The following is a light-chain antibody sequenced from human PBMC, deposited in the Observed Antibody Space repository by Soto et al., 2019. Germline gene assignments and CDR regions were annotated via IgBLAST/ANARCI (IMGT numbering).Light chain of an antibody. J-gene: IGKJ5*01. CDR2: DAS. CDR1: QGISSA. Sequence: AIQLTQSPSSLSASVGDRVSITCRASQGISSALAWYQPKPGKPPKILIYDASSLQSGVSSRFGGSESGTDCTVTVCRLQPEDFDACYGQQFKSYPFSFGRGTRLEIK. CDR3: QQFKSYPFS. V-gene: IGKV1-13*02.